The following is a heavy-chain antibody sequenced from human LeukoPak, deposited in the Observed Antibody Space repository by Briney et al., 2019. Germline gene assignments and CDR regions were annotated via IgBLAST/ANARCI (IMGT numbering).Heavy chain of an antibody. D-gene: IGHD1-26*01. CDR1: GLTFSTHA. J-gene: IGHJ3*02. CDR3: AKELVGILPDAFDI. CDR2: ISGSGDRT. Sequence: GGSLRLSCSASGLTFSTHAMTWVRQVPGKGLEWVSGISGSGDRTYYAESVKGRFSISRDNSKNTLYLQMFNVRAEDTAVYYCAKELVGILPDAFDIWGQGTMVTVSS. V-gene: IGHV3-23*01.